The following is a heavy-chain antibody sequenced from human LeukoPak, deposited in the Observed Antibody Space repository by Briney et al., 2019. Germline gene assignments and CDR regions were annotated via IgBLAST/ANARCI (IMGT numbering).Heavy chain of an antibody. Sequence: PSETLSLTCTVSGGSISSYYWSWIRQPPGKGLEWIGYIYYSGSTYYNPSLKSRVTISVDTSKNQFSLKLSSVTAADTAVYYCAYDAHAFDIWGQGTMVTVSS. CDR2: IYYSGST. J-gene: IGHJ3*02. V-gene: IGHV4-59*04. CDR3: AYDAHAFDI. CDR1: GGSISSYY. D-gene: IGHD3-22*01.